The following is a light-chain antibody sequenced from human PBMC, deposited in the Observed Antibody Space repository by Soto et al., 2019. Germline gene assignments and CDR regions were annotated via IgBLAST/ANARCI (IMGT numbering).Light chain of an antibody. CDR3: SSYAGSNNPYV. Sequence: QSVLTQPPSASGSPGQSVTISCTGTSGDIGGYDYVSWYQQHPGKAPKLMIYEVTKRPLGVPDRFSGSKSGNTASRTVSELQAEDEADYYCSSYAGSNNPYVFGTGTKVTVL. CDR1: SGDIGGYDY. J-gene: IGLJ1*01. V-gene: IGLV2-8*01. CDR2: EVT.